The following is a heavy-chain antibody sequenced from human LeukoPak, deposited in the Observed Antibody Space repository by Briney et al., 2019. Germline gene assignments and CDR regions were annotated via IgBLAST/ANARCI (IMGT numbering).Heavy chain of an antibody. CDR2: ISAYNGNT. Sequence: GASVKVSCKASGYTFTGYYMHWVRQAPGQGLEWMGWISAYNGNTNYAQKLQGRVTMTTDTSTSTAYMELRSLRSDDTAVYYCARDPPNFMVRGVISNYFDYWGQGTLVTVSS. J-gene: IGHJ4*02. CDR3: ARDPPNFMVRGVISNYFDY. V-gene: IGHV1-18*04. D-gene: IGHD3-10*01. CDR1: GYTFTGYY.